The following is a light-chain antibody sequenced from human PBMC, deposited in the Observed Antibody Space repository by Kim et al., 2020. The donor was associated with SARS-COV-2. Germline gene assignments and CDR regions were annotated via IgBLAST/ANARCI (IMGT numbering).Light chain of an antibody. Sequence: QPVLTQPPSASASLGASVTLTCTLSSGYSNYKVDWYPPPPAPPPRFVMRVGTGGIVGSKGDGIPDRFSVLGSGLNRYLTIKNIQEEDESDYHCGADHGSGSNFVWVFGGGTQLTVL. J-gene: IGLJ3*02. CDR2: VGTGGIVG. V-gene: IGLV9-49*01. CDR3: GADHGSGSNFVWV. CDR1: SGYSNYK.